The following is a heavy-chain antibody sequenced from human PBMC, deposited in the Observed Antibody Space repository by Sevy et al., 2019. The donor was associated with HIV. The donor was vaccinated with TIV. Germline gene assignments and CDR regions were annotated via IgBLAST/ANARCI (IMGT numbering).Heavy chain of an antibody. CDR1: GFTFRSYE. J-gene: IGHJ5*02. CDR2: ISSSGSII. D-gene: IGHD3-22*01. CDR3: ARVDANYDKGFDP. Sequence: GGSLRLSCEASGFTFRSYEMNWVRQAPGKGLEWVSYISSSGSIIYYADSVKGRFTISRDNPKNSLYMQMNSLRAEDTAVYYCARVDANYDKGFDPWGQGTLVTVSS. V-gene: IGHV3-48*03.